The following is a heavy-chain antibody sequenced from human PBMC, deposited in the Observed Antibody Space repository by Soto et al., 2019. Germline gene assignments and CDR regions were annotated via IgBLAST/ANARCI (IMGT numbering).Heavy chain of an antibody. CDR2: FYSSGSI. V-gene: IGHV4-31*03. Sequence: PSETLSLTCLVSGYSITAGGYYWSWIRHHPGKGLEWIGSFYSSGSIIYNPSLRSRVSISGDTSRNQFSMSLTSVTAADTARYYCARMYSSGSGWFHPWGQGTLVTVSS. J-gene: IGHJ5*02. D-gene: IGHD6-19*01. CDR1: GYSITAGGYY. CDR3: ARMYSSGSGWFHP.